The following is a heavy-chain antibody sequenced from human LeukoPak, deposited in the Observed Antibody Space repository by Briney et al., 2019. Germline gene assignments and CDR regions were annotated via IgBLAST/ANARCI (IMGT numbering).Heavy chain of an antibody. V-gene: IGHV5-51*01. J-gene: IGHJ4*02. CDR1: GYSFPNYW. D-gene: IGHD5-24*01. CDR2: IYPADSDT. CDR3: ARRKGDGYNSPFDY. Sequence: GESLKISCKGSGYSFPNYWIGWVRQMPGKGLEWMGNIYPADSDTRYSPSFHGQVTISADKSISTAYLQWSSLKASDTAMYYCARRKGDGYNSPFDYWAQGTLVTVSS.